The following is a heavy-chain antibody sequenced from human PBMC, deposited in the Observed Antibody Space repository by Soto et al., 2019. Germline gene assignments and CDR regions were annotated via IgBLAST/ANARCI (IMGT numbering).Heavy chain of an antibody. Sequence: VQLMQSGVEVKKPGASVKVSCKGSGYTFTDHGISWVRQAPGQGLEWMGWIIPNNGNTKNAPKFQGRVTMTTDTSTSTAYMELRMLRSDDTAVYYCARLSGVVVGDYWGQGTLVTVSS. V-gene: IGHV1-18*01. J-gene: IGHJ4*02. D-gene: IGHD2-15*01. CDR2: IIPNNGNT. CDR3: ARLSGVVVGDY. CDR1: GYTFTDHG.